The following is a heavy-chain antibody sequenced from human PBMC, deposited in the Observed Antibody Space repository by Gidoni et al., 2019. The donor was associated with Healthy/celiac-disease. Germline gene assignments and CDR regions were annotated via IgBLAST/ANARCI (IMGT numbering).Heavy chain of an antibody. CDR3: ARDGLLDYYDSSGYPLLNWFDP. CDR1: GFTFSSYS. V-gene: IGHV3-21*01. J-gene: IGHJ5*02. CDR2: ISSSSSYI. Sequence: EVQLVESGGGLVKPGGSLRLSCAASGFTFSSYSMNWVRQAPGKGLEWVSSISSSSSYIYYADNAKNSLYLQMNSLRAEDTAVYYCARDGLLDYYDSSGYPLLNWFDPWGQGTLVTVSS. D-gene: IGHD3-22*01.